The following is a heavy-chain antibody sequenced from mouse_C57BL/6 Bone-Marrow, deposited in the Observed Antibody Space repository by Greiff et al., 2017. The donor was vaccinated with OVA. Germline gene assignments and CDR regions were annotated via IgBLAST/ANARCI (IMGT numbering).Heavy chain of an antibody. D-gene: IGHD1-1*01. Sequence: EVKLVESGGGLVKPGGSLKLSCAASGFTFSSYAMSWVRQTPEKRLEWVATISDGGSYTYYPDNVKGRFTISRDNAKNNLYLQMSHLKSEDTAMYYCARDYYGSSYIAYWGQGTLVTVSA. CDR3: ARDYYGSSYIAY. CDR1: GFTFSSYA. V-gene: IGHV5-4*01. J-gene: IGHJ3*01. CDR2: ISDGGSYT.